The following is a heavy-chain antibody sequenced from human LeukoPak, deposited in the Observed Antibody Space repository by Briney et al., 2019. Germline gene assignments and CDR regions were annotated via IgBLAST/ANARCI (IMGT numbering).Heavy chain of an antibody. V-gene: IGHV3-48*04. D-gene: IGHD1-1*01. CDR1: GFTFRIDA. CDR2: ISSNGSTI. CDR3: ARGFDWNDVLDH. Sequence: GGSLRLSCAASGFTFRIDAMNWVRQAPGKGLEWVSFISSNGSTIYYEDSVKGRFTISRDNAKNTLYLQMNSRRAEDTGVYYCARGFDWNDVLDHWGQGTLVTVSS. J-gene: IGHJ4*02.